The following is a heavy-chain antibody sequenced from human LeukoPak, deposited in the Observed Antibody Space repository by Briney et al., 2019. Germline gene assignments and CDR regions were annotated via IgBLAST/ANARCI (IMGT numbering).Heavy chain of an antibody. Sequence: PGGSLRLSCAASGFTFSHYAMSWVRQAPGRGLEWVSGIFGDRTYYADSVEGRFIISSDNSRDTLYLQMNNLRVDDTALYYCAKDLPLSPVPPRAFDVWGRGTRVSVSS. V-gene: IGHV3-23*01. CDR1: GFTFSHYA. D-gene: IGHD5/OR15-5a*01. CDR2: IFGDRT. J-gene: IGHJ3*01. CDR3: AKDLPLSPVPPRAFDV.